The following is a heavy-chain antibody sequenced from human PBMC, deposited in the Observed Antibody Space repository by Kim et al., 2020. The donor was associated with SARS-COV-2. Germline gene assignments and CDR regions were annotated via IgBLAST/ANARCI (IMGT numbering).Heavy chain of an antibody. D-gene: IGHD3-22*01. CDR1: GGTFSGYY. CDR3: ARGLGYYYDSSVIDY. J-gene: IGHJ4*02. CDR2: INHSGST. V-gene: IGHV4-34*01. Sequence: SETLSLTCAVYGGTFSGYYWSWIRQPPGKGLEWIGEINHSGSTNYNPSLKSRVTISVDTSKNQFSLKLSSVTAADTAVYYCARGLGYYYDSSVIDYWGQGTLVTVSS.